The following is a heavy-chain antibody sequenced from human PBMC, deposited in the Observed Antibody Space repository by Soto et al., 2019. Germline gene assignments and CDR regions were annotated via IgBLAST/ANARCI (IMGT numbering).Heavy chain of an antibody. J-gene: IGHJ6*02. CDR2: ISPYDRST. Sequence: QVQLVQSGAEVKKPGASVKVSCKASGFTFTNYFFHWVRQAPRQGLAWRGIISPYDRSTNYVQSLQGRVTITSHTSTSTGYMELSSLRSEDTAVYYCARGDGRGSSGFYYYYGMDVWGHGTTVTVSS. V-gene: IGHV1-46*01. D-gene: IGHD6-25*01. CDR1: GFTFTNYF. CDR3: ARGDGRGSSGFYYYYGMDV.